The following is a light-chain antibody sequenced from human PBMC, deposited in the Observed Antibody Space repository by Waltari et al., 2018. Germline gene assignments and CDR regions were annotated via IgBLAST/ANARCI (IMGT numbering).Light chain of an antibody. J-gene: IGLJ2*01. CDR3: ASYTSHSHVV. CDR1: SSDVGGYNY. Sequence: QSALTQPASVSGSPGQSITISCTGTSSDVGGYNYVSWYQQHPGKVPKLMIFDVSNRPSGVSNRFSGSKSGNTASLTISGRQAEDEADYYCASYTSHSHVVFGGGTKLTVL. CDR2: DVS. V-gene: IGLV2-14*01.